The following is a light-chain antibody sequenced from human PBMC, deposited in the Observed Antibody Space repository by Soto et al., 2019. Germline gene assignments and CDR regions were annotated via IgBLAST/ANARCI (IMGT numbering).Light chain of an antibody. V-gene: IGLV1-40*01. Sequence: QSVLTQPPSVSGAPGQRVTISCTGSSSNIGAGYDVHWYQQRPGTAPKLLIFGNINRPSGVPDRFSGSKSGTSASLTITGLQAEDEGDYYCQSYDSSLSVVFGRGTKLTVL. J-gene: IGLJ2*01. CDR3: QSYDSSLSVV. CDR2: GNI. CDR1: SSNIGAGYD.